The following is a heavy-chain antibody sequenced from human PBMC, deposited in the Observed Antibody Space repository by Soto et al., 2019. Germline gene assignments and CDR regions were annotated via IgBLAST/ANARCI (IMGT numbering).Heavy chain of an antibody. Sequence: PGGSLRLSCAASGFTFSSYGMHWVRQAPGKGLEWVAVISYDGSNKYYADSVKGRFTISRDNSKNTLYLQMNSLRAEDTAVYYCAKDLEGVVVVPAAILDYWGQGTLVTVSS. D-gene: IGHD2-2*02. J-gene: IGHJ4*02. CDR2: ISYDGSNK. CDR1: GFTFSSYG. V-gene: IGHV3-30*18. CDR3: AKDLEGVVVVPAAILDY.